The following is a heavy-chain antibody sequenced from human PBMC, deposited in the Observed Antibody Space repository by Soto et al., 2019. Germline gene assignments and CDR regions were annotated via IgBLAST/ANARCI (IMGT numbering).Heavy chain of an antibody. Sequence: QVQLVQSGAEVRKSGSSVKVSCKASGGTFSTNSINWVRQAPGQGLEWMGGIIPLFGSANYAQKFRGRVTITADESTSTVYMELSRLTSDDTVVYYCAREGGYNYGLGRGQPFDPWGQGTLVTVTS. D-gene: IGHD5-18*01. J-gene: IGHJ5*02. CDR2: IIPLFGSA. CDR1: GGTFSTNS. V-gene: IGHV1-69*01. CDR3: AREGGYNYGLGRGQPFDP.